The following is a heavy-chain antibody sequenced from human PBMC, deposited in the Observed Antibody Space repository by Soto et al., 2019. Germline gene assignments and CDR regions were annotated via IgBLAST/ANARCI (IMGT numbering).Heavy chain of an antibody. CDR2: ISPFNGNT. J-gene: IGHJ6*02. CDR3: ARDQSFDRSYYYGIDV. V-gene: IGHV1-18*01. Sequence: QVQLVQSGAEVKKPGASVKVSCKSSGYPFTHYGITWVRQAPGQGLEWMGWISPFNGNTNYGQTLQGRVTLTTDTXPXXVYMELRSLRSDDTAVYYCARDQSFDRSYYYGIDVWGQGTTVAVSS. CDR1: GYPFTHYG. D-gene: IGHD3-22*01.